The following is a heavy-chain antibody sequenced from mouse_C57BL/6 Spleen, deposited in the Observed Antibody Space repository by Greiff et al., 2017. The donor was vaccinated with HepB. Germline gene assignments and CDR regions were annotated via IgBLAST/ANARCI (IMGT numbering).Heavy chain of an antibody. CDR1: GYTFTSYW. J-gene: IGHJ3*01. CDR2: IDPSDSYT. Sequence: QVQLKQPGAELVKPGASVKLSCKASGYTFTSYWMQWVKQRPGQGLEWIGEIDPSDSYTNYNQKFKGKATLTVDTSSSTAYMQLSSLTSEDSAVYYCARRVYYGNYGEFAYWGQGTLVTVSA. D-gene: IGHD2-1*01. CDR3: ARRVYYGNYGEFAY. V-gene: IGHV1-50*01.